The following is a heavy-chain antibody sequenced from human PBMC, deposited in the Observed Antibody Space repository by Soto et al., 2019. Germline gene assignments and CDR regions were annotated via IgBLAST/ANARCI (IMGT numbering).Heavy chain of an antibody. CDR3: AGGRLGYSDGYGMDV. V-gene: IGHV3-53*01. J-gene: IGHJ6*02. CDR2: LYSGCNT. CDR1: GFTVSTNY. D-gene: IGHD5-18*01. Sequence: EVQLVEAGGVLIQPGGSLRLSCAASGFTVSTNYMSWVRQATGKGLEWVSVLYSGCNTYYADSVKGRFTISRDNTKNTFYHQMTSLRAEDTAMYYCAGGRLGYSDGYGMDVCGQGTTVTVSS.